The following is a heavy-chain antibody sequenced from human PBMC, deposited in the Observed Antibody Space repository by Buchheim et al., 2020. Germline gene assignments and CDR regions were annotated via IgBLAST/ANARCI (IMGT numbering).Heavy chain of an antibody. CDR3: ARESGYSGYDWYDP. CDR2: INSDGSIT. D-gene: IGHD5-12*01. Sequence: EVQLVESGGGLVQPGGSLRLSCASSGFTFSTYWMHWVRQAPGKGLVWVSRINSDGSITSYADSVKGRFTISRDNAKKTLYLQMNTLRAEDTAVYHCARESGYSGYDWYDPWGQGTL. CDR1: GFTFSTYW. V-gene: IGHV3-74*01. J-gene: IGHJ5*02.